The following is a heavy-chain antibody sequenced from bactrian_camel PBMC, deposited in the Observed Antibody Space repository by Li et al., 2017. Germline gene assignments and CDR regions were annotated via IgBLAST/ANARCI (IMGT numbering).Heavy chain of an antibody. CDR3: AAVSCPRGVVVAAYDQYEH. D-gene: IGHD7*01. CDR2: LSTDGST. CDR1: GFTFSDVT. Sequence: VQLVESGGGSVQAGGSLRLSCAASGFTFSDVTMSWVRQAPGNECVLASTLSTDGSTWYAAAVKGRFTISQDKAKNTLYLQMNSLQPEDTAVYSCAAVSCPRGVVVAAYDQYEHWGQGTQVTVS. J-gene: IGHJ4*01. V-gene: IGHV3S67*01.